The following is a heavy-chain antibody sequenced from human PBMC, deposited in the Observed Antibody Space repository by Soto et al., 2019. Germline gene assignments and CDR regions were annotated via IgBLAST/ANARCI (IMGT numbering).Heavy chain of an antibody. V-gene: IGHV2-5*01. CDR1: GFSLSTSGVG. Sequence: QITLKESGPTLVKPTQTLTLTCTFSGFSLSTSGVGVGWIRQPPGKALEWLALIYCSDEKRYSPSLSSRLTITKDTSKNQVVLTMTNMDPVDTATYYCAHRRGADYKGCFHYWGQGTLVTVSS. D-gene: IGHD4-4*01. J-gene: IGHJ4*02. CDR3: AHRRGADYKGCFHY. CDR2: IYCSDEK.